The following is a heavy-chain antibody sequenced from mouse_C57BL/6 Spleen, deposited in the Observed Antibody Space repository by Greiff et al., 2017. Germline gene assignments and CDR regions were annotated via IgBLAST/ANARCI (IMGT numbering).Heavy chain of an antibody. CDR3: ALITTVAWYFDV. CDR1: GYAFSSSW. CDR2: IYPGDGDT. J-gene: IGHJ1*03. V-gene: IGHV1-82*01. D-gene: IGHD1-1*01. Sequence: QVQLQQSGPELVKPGASVKISCKASGYAFSSSWMNWVKQRPGKGLEWIGRIYPGDGDTNYNGKFKGKATLTADKSSSTAYMQLSSLTSEDSAVYFCALITTVAWYFDVWGTGTTVTVSS.